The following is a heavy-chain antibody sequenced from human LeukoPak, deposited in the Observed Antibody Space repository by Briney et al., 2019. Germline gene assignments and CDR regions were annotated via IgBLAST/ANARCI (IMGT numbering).Heavy chain of an antibody. CDR1: GFTFTSSA. CDR2: IVVGSGNT. J-gene: IGHJ4*02. Sequence: GTSVKVSCKASGFTFTSSAVQWVRQARGQRLEWIGWIVVGSGNTNYAQKFQERVTITRDMSTSTAYMELSSLRSEDTAVYYCAAVLIVGATTFDYWGQGTLVTVSS. D-gene: IGHD1-26*01. CDR3: AAVLIVGATTFDY. V-gene: IGHV1-58*01.